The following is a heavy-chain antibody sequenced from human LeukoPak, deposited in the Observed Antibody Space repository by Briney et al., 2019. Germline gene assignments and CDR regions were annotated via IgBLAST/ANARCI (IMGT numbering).Heavy chain of an antibody. CDR2: ISSRSSYI. V-gene: IGHV3-21*01. D-gene: IGHD2-15*01. J-gene: IGHJ5*02. CDR3: ATYCSGGSCYSNRLSTGSPWFDP. Sequence: PGGSLRLSCAASGFTFSSYSMNWVRQAPGKGLEWVSSISSRSSYIYYADSVKGRFTISRDNAKNSLYLQMNSLRAEDTAVYYCATYCSGGSCYSNRLSTGSPWFDPWGQGTLVTVSS. CDR1: GFTFSSYS.